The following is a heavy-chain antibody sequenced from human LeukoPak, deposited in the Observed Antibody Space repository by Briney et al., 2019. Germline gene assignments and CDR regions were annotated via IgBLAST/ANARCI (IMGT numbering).Heavy chain of an antibody. J-gene: IGHJ4*02. CDR3: PKKVTGVDYCY. CDR2: ISGNGVST. V-gene: IGHV3-23*01. Sequence: GGSLRLSCAASGFTLSSYAVSWARHSPGGGREWVSLISGNGVSTYCAGCVKARYNISRENSQNTLYLQLKRLSGRHGAVFHCPKKVTGVDYCYWGTGTTVT. D-gene: IGHD2/OR15-2a*01. CDR1: GFTLSSYA.